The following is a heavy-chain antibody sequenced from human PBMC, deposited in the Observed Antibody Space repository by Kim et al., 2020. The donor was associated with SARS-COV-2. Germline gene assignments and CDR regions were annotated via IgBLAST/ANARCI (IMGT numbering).Heavy chain of an antibody. D-gene: IGHD2-8*01. J-gene: IGHJ4*02. CDR3: ARGDGGIVLMRYYFDY. Sequence: SLKSRVTISVDTSKNRFSLKLSSVTAADTAVYYCARGDGGIVLMRYYFDYWGQGTLVTVSS. V-gene: IGHV4-34*01.